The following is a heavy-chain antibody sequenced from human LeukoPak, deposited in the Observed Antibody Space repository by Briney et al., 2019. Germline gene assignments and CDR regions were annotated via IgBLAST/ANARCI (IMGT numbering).Heavy chain of an antibody. CDR3: ARDGTPRVLDVLGLNWFDP. CDR1: GGSISSRSYS. D-gene: IGHD6-13*01. J-gene: IGHJ5*02. CDR2: IYTSGST. V-gene: IGHV4-61*02. Sequence: SETLSLTCTVSGGSISSRSYSWSWIPQPAGKGLDGIGRIYTSGSTNYNPSLKSRVTISVDTTKNQFSLTLISVTAADTAVYYCARDGTPRVLDVLGLNWFDPWGRGSLVSVSS.